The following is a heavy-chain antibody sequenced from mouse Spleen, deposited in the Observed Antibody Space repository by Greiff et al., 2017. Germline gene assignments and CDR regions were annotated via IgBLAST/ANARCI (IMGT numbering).Heavy chain of an antibody. D-gene: IGHD1-1*01. Sequence: QVQLKESGPGLVQPSQSLSITCTVSGFSLTSYGVHWVRQSPGKGLEWLGVIWSGGSTDYNAAFISRLSISKDNSKSQVFFKMNSLQADDTAIYYCARNLNYYGSDYAMDYWGQGTSVTVSS. CDR3: ARNLNYYGSDYAMDY. V-gene: IGHV2-2*01. CDR2: IWSGGST. J-gene: IGHJ4*01. CDR1: GFSLTSYG.